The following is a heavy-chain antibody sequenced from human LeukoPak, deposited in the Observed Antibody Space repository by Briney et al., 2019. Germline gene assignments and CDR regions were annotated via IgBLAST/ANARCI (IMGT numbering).Heavy chain of an antibody. CDR1: GGTFISYA. V-gene: IGHV1-69*10. J-gene: IGHJ5*02. Sequence: EASVTDSFMASGGTFISYAIRWVRPAPGQGGEWMGRIIPILGIANYAQKLQGRVTISPDKSTRTAYMEISRLREAGTDGYLCVICRVSGSFAWFDPWGQGTLVTVSS. CDR2: IIPILGIA. D-gene: IGHD3-16*01. CDR3: VICRVSGSFAWFDP.